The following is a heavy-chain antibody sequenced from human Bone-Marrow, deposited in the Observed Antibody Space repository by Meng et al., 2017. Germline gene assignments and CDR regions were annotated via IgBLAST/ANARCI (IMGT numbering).Heavy chain of an antibody. J-gene: IGHJ4*02. V-gene: IGHV4-61*01. CDR3: ARGQYY. CDR1: GGSVNSGSYA. Sequence: QVQLQASGPVLVRPSETLSLTFTVSGGSVNSGSYAGSWIRQHPGKGLEWIGNIYYSGTTNYNPSLKSRVTISIDASKNQFSLMLSSLTAADTAVYYCARGQYYWGQGTLVTVSS. CDR2: IYYSGTT.